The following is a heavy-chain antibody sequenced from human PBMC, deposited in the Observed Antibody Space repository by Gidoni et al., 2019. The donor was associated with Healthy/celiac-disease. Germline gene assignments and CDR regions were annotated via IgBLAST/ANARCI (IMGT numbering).Heavy chain of an antibody. Sequence: EVQLVQSGAEVKTPGESLKISCTGSGYSFTSYWIGRVRQMPGKGLEWMGIIYPGDSDTRYSPSFQGQVTISADKSISTAYLQWSSLKASDTAMYYCASAMVQGVITYHDAFDIWGQGTMVTVSS. CDR2: IYPGDSDT. CDR3: ASAMVQGVITYHDAFDI. J-gene: IGHJ3*02. V-gene: IGHV5-51*03. CDR1: GYSFTSYW. D-gene: IGHD3-10*01.